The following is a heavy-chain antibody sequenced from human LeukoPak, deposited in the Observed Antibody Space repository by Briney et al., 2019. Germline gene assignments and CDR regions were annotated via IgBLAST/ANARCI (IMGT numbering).Heavy chain of an antibody. CDR3: ACQLLGEAFDI. V-gene: IGHV3-9*01. CDR2: ISWNSGSI. CDR1: GFTFDGYA. Sequence: GRSLRLSCAASGFTFDGYAMHWVRQAPGKGLEWVSGISWNSGSIGYADSVKGRFTISRDNAKNSLYLQMNSLRAEDTALYYCACQLLGEAFDIWGQGTMVTVSS. D-gene: IGHD2-2*01. J-gene: IGHJ3*02.